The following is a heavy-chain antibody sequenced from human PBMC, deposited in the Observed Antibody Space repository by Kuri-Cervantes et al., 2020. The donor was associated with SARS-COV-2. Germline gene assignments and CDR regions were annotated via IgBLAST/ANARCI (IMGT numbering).Heavy chain of an antibody. Sequence: GESLKISCVGTGFTFSGYTMSWVRQAPGKGLEWVGRIKSKTDGGTTDYAAPVKGRFTISRDDSKNTLYLQMNSLKTEDTAVYYCTTRWGSYYVVALFDYWGQGTLVTVSS. CDR2: IKSKTDGGTT. CDR3: TTRWGSYYVVALFDY. J-gene: IGHJ4*02. D-gene: IGHD1-26*01. CDR1: GFTFSGYT. V-gene: IGHV3-15*01.